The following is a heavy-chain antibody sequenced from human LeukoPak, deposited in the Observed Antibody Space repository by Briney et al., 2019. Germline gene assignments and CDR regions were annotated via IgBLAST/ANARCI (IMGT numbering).Heavy chain of an antibody. D-gene: IGHD3-16*01. Sequence: PSETLSLTCSVSGGSMSSFYWSWIRQPPGKGLEWIGYVYYFGNTDYNPSLKSRVTISADMSKNQFSLNLRSVTAADTAVYYCAKLGSPRAFWGQGILVRVSS. CDR2: VYYFGNT. CDR1: GGSMSSFY. J-gene: IGHJ4*02. CDR3: AKLGSPRAF. V-gene: IGHV4-59*01.